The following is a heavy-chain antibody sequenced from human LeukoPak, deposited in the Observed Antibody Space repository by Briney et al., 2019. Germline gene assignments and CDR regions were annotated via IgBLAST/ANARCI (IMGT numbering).Heavy chain of an antibody. J-gene: IGHJ3*02. CDR1: GFTFSSYW. V-gene: IGHV3-74*01. Sequence: GGSLRLSCAASGFTFSSYWMHWVRQAPGKGLVWVSRISTDGSTTTYADSVKGRFTISRDNSKNTVYLQMNSLRGEDTAVYFCARGWVVATGGFDMWGQGTMVTVSS. D-gene: IGHD2-8*02. CDR2: ISTDGSTT. CDR3: ARGWVVATGGFDM.